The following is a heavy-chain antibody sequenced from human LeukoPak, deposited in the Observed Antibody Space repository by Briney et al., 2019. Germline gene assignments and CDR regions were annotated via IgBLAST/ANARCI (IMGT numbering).Heavy chain of an antibody. V-gene: IGHV1-8*01. J-gene: IGHJ4*02. CDR2: MNPNSGNT. CDR1: GYTFTSYD. CDR3: ARVYSSSSLDY. Sequence: GASVKVSCKASGYTFTSYDINWVRQATGQGLGWMGWMNPNSGNTGYAQKFQGRVTMTRNTAISTAYMELSSLKSDDTAVYYCARVYSSSSLDYWGQGTLVTVSS. D-gene: IGHD6-6*01.